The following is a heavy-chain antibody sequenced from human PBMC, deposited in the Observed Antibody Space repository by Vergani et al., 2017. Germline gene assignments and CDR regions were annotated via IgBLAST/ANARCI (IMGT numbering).Heavy chain of an antibody. D-gene: IGHD5-18*01. CDR2: ISSSSSYI. V-gene: IGHV3-21*01. CDR3: ARGLRGYSYGYHDY. J-gene: IGHJ4*02. Sequence: EVQLVESGGGLVQPGGSLRLSCAASGFTFSSSSMHWVRQAPGKGLEWVSSISSSSSYIYYADSVKGRFTISRDNAKNSLYLQMNSLRAEDTAVYYCARGLRGYSYGYHDYWGQGTLVTVSS. CDR1: GFTFSSSS.